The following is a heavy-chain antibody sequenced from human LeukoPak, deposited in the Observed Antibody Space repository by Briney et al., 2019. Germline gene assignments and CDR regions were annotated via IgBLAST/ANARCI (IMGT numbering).Heavy chain of an antibody. J-gene: IGHJ4*02. D-gene: IGHD3-22*01. CDR2: IKSKSDGGTA. Sequence: GGSLRLSCAASGFTFRNAWMSWVRQAPGKGLEWVGRIKSKSDGGTADFAAPLKGRFTMSRDDSKNALYLQMNSLKTVDTAVYYCATYTSSYSDYWGQGTLVTVSS. CDR3: ATYTSSYSDY. V-gene: IGHV3-15*01. CDR1: GFTFRNAW.